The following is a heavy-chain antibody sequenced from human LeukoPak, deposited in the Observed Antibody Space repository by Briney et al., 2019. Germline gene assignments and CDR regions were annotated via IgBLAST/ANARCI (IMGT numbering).Heavy chain of an antibody. CDR3: ARTFSGSYYARFDP. CDR2: INHSGST. J-gene: IGHJ5*02. V-gene: IGHV4-34*01. D-gene: IGHD3-10*01. CDR1: GGSFSGYY. Sequence: SETLSLTCAVYGGSFSGYYWSWIRQPPGKGLEWIGEINHSGSTNYNPSLKSRVTISVDTSKNQFSLKLSSVTAADTAVYYCARTFSGSYYARFDPWGQGTLVTVSS.